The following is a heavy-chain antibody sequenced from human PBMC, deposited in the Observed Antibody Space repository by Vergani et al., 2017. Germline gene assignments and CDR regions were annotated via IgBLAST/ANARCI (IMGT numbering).Heavy chain of an antibody. J-gene: IGHJ4*02. CDR2: ISGSGGFT. CDR1: GFTLGDYA. CDR3: AEDNVPGYYDSSGYCDY. V-gene: IGHV3-23*04. D-gene: IGHD3-22*01. Sequence: EVHLVESGGGLVQPGRSLRLSCSGSGFTLGDYAMTWVRQAPGEGLEWVSGISGSGGFTYYADSVKGRFTISRDNSKNTMFLQMNNLRAEDTAVYYCAEDNVPGYYDSSGYCDYWGQGTLVSVSS.